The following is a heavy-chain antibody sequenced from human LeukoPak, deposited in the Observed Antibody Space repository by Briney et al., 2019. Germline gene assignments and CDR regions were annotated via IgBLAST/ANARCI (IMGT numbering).Heavy chain of an antibody. CDR1: GFTFGSYG. J-gene: IGHJ2*01. V-gene: IGHV3-30*18. D-gene: IGHD5-12*01. CDR3: AKDGNSGYDQVQYWYFDL. Sequence: GRSLRLSCAASGFTFGSYGMHWVRQAPGKGLEWVAVISYDGSNKYYADSVKGRFTISRDNSKNTLYLQMNSLRAEDTAVYYCAKDGNSGYDQVQYWYFDLWGRGTLVTVSS. CDR2: ISYDGSNK.